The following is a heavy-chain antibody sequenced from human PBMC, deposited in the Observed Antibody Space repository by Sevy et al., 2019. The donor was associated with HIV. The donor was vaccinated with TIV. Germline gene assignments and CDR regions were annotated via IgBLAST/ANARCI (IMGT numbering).Heavy chain of an antibody. CDR3: AKEQISGYD. CDR1: GFTFISYA. J-gene: IGHJ4*02. D-gene: IGHD5-12*01. V-gene: IGHV3-23*01. Sequence: RGSLRLSCAASGFTFISYAMSWVRQAPGKGLEWVSTISPGGGSTYYADSVKGRFSISRDNSRNTVDLQINSLRADDTAVYYCAKEQISGYDWGQGTLVTVSS. CDR2: ISPGGGST.